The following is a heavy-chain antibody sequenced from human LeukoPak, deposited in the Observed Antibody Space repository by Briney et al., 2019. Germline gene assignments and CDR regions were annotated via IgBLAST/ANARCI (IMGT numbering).Heavy chain of an antibody. J-gene: IGHJ6*03. CDR3: ATIRYGYGHYTKGYYYYMDV. CDR1: GFTVSSNY. D-gene: IGHD3-9*01. Sequence: GGSLRLSCAASGFTVSSNYMSWVRQAPGKGLEWVSVIYSGDSTYYADSVKGRFTISRDNSKNTLYLQMNSLRAEDTAVYYCATIRYGYGHYTKGYYYYMDVWGKGTTVTISS. V-gene: IGHV3-53*01. CDR2: IYSGDST.